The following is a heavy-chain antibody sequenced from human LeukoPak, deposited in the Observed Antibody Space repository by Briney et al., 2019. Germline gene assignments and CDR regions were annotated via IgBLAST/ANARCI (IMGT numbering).Heavy chain of an antibody. CDR2: IYHSGST. J-gene: IGHJ4*02. CDR3: ARAGSIYDSSGYYPDY. V-gene: IGHV4-38-2*02. CDR1: GYSISSGYY. D-gene: IGHD3-22*01. Sequence: SETLSLTCTVSGYSISSGYYWGWIRQPPGKGLEWIGSIYHSGSTYYNPSLKSRVTISVDTSKNQFSLKLSSVTAADTAVYYCARAGSIYDSSGYYPDYWGQGTLVTVSS.